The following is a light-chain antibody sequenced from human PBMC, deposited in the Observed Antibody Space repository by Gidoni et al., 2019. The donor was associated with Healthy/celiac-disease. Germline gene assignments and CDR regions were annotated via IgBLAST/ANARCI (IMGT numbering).Light chain of an antibody. CDR1: NIGSKS. CDR2: YDS. J-gene: IGLJ3*02. CDR3: QVWDSSSDHWV. V-gene: IGLV3-21*04. Sequence: SSVLTPPPSVSVAPGKTARITCGGNNIGSKSGHWYQQKPGQAPVLVIYYDSDRPSGIPERFSGSNSGNTATLTISRVEAGDEADYYCQVWDSSSDHWVFGGGTKLTVL.